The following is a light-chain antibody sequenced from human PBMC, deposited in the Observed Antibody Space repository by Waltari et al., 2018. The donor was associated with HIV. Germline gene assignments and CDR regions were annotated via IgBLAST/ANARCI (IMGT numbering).Light chain of an antibody. CDR3: QLRDSWPPRFP. CDR2: DAS. Sequence: LLIYDASNRATGIPARFSGSGSGTDFILNISSLEPEDFAVYYCQLRDSWPPRFPFGPGTKVDIK. V-gene: IGKV3-11*01. J-gene: IGKJ3*01.